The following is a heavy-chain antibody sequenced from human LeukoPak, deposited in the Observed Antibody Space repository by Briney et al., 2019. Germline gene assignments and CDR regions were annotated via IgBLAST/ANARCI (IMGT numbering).Heavy chain of an antibody. CDR2: IRSKANSYAT. D-gene: IGHD3-3*01. CDR3: TRHLVYDEYNWFDP. J-gene: IGHJ5*02. Sequence: GGSLRLSCAASGFPFSGSAMHWVRQASGKGLEWVGRIRSKANSYATAYAASVKGRFTISRDDSKNTAYLQMNSLKTEDTAVYYCTRHLVYDEYNWFDPWGQGTLVTVSS. V-gene: IGHV3-73*01. CDR1: GFPFSGSA.